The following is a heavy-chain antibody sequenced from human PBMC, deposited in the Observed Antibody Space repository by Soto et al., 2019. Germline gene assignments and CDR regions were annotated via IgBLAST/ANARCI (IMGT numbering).Heavy chain of an antibody. Sequence: SDTLSLTCTVSGASITTGNYYWGWIRQPPGKGLQWIGSSSYTGNTYFNPSLRSRVTISVDTSKNQFSLRLTSVTAADTAVYYCARHDSSSSAAPFGSWGQGTLVTVSS. CDR2: SSYTGNT. J-gene: IGHJ4*02. V-gene: IGHV4-39*01. CDR1: GASITTGNYY. CDR3: ARHDSSSSAAPFGS. D-gene: IGHD6-13*01.